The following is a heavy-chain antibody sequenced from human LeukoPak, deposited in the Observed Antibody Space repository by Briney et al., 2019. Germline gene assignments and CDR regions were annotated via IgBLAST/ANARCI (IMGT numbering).Heavy chain of an antibody. J-gene: IGHJ4*02. V-gene: IGHV4-59*01. CDR1: GGSTSSYY. CDR2: IYYSGST. D-gene: IGHD6-13*01. Sequence: PSETLSLTCTVSGGSTSSYYWSWIRQPPGKGLEWIGYIYYSGSTNYNPSLKSRVTISVDTSKNQFSLKLSSVTAADTAVYYCARALIPGIAAAGTEFDYWGQGTLVTVSS. CDR3: ARALIPGIAAAGTEFDY.